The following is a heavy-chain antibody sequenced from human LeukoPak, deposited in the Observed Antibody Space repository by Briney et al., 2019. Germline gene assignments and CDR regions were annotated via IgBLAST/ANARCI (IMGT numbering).Heavy chain of an antibody. J-gene: IGHJ5*02. V-gene: IGHV1-8*02. CDR1: GYTFTSYG. CDR2: MNPYSGNT. Sequence: GASVKVSCKASGYTFTSYGISWVRQATGQGLEWMGWMNPYSGNTGYAQKFQGRVTMTRNTSISTAYMELSSLRSEDTAVYYCARGLPYGSGRSAVFDPWGQGTLVTVSS. CDR3: ARGLPYGSGRSAVFDP. D-gene: IGHD3-10*01.